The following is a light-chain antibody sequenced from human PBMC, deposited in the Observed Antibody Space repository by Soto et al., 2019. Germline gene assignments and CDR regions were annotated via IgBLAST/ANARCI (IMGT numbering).Light chain of an antibody. CDR1: NSDVGIYDF. J-gene: IGLJ1*01. V-gene: IGLV2-14*01. CDR3: ISYTSDDVRYV. Sequence: QSALTQPASVSGTPGQSITISCTGSNSDVGIYDFVSWYQHHPGRAPKLIVSEVSHRPSGVSNRFSGSKSGNTASLTISGIQSEDEADYYGISYTSDDVRYVFGTGTKLTVL. CDR2: EVS.